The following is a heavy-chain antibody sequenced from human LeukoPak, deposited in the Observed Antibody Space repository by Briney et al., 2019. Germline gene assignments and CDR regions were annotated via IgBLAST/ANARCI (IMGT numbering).Heavy chain of an antibody. D-gene: IGHD3-9*01. V-gene: IGHV3-23*01. J-gene: IGHJ4*02. CDR3: AKDKFGYFDWLLYLFDY. Sequence: HSGGSLRLSCAASGFTFSSYAMSWVRQAPGKGLEWVSAISGSGGSTYYADSVKGRFTISRDNPKNTLYLQMNSLRAEDTAVYYCAKDKFGYFDWLLYLFDYWGQGTLVTVSS. CDR1: GFTFSSYA. CDR2: ISGSGGST.